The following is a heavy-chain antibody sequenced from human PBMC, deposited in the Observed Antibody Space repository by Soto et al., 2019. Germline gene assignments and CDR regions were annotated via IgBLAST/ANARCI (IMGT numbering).Heavy chain of an antibody. CDR1: GFTFSSYA. CDR3: ARGESGAYYYDSSGGDY. J-gene: IGHJ4*02. V-gene: IGHV3-64*01. CDR2: ISSNGGST. Sequence: GGSLRLSCAASGFTFSSYAMHWVRQAPGKGLEYVSAISSNGGSTYYANSVKGRFTISRDNSKNTLYLQMGSLRAEDMAVYYCARGESGAYYYDSSGGDYWGQGTLVTVSS. D-gene: IGHD3-22*01.